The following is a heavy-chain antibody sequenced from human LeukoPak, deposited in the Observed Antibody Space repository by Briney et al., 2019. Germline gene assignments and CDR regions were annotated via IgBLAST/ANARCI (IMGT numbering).Heavy chain of an antibody. CDR1: GLTFSSYG. CDR3: TTAGGYSYGFPYDY. J-gene: IGHJ4*02. D-gene: IGHD5-18*01. V-gene: IGHV3-30*02. CDR2: IRYDGSNK. Sequence: PGGSLRLSCAASGLTFSSYGMHWVRQAPGKGLECVALIRYDGSNKYYAAPVKGRFTISRDDSKNTQYLQMNSLKTEDTAVYYCTTAGGYSYGFPYDYWGQGTLVTVSS.